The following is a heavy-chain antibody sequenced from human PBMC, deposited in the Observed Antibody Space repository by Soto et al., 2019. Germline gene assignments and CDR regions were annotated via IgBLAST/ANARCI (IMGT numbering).Heavy chain of an antibody. V-gene: IGHV5-51*01. Sequence: EVQLVQSGAEVKKPGESLKISCKGSGYSFTSYWIGWVRQMPGKGLEWMGIIYPGDSDTRYSPSFQGQVTISADKSISTAYLQWSSLKASDTAMYYCARSNTGPRGPYYYYGMDVWGQGTTVTVSS. CDR3: ARSNTGPRGPYYYYGMDV. D-gene: IGHD1-1*01. CDR1: GYSFTSYW. CDR2: IYPGDSDT. J-gene: IGHJ6*02.